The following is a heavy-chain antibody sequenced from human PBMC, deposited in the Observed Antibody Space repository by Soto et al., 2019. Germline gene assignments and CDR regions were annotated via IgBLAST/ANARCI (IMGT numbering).Heavy chain of an antibody. Sequence: QVQLVQSGAEVKKPGSSVKVSCKASGGTFSSYAISWVQQAPGQGLEWMGGIIPIFGTANYAQKFQGRVTITADESTSTAYMELSSLRSEDTAVYYCARVSNFIVAGRYYFDYWGQGTLVTVSS. CDR2: IIPIFGTA. D-gene: IGHD6-19*01. CDR3: ARVSNFIVAGRYYFDY. V-gene: IGHV1-69*01. CDR1: GGTFSSYA. J-gene: IGHJ4*02.